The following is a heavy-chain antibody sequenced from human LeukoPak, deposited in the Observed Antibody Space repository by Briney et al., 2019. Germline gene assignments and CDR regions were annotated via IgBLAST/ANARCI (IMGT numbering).Heavy chain of an antibody. V-gene: IGHV3-74*01. Sequence: GGSLRLSCAASGFTFSAYWMHWVRQVPGKGLVWVSRINNDGTATFFADSVKGRFTISRDNAKNTLYLQMDSLRAEDTAVYYCARGPPKYSRSGNWFDPWGQGTLVTVSS. CDR3: ARGPPKYSRSGNWFDP. CDR2: INNDGTAT. CDR1: GFTFSAYW. J-gene: IGHJ5*02. D-gene: IGHD6-13*01.